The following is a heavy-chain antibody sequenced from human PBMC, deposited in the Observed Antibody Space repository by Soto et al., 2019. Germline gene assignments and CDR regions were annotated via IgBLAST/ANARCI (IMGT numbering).Heavy chain of an antibody. J-gene: IGHJ4*01. V-gene: IGHV1-8*02. D-gene: IGHD3-10*01. CDR1: GDTFTNFD. Sequence: QVQLVQPGAEVRKPGASVRVSCEPSGDTFTNFDLNWVRQASGQGLEWIGWMRADSGASGHARKFQGRVSLTRDTSRCPDYMELRSLTAEDAPTYYCPRYLYGQGSKVWGRGTLLFVSS. CDR3: PRYLYGQGSKV. CDR2: MRADSGAS.